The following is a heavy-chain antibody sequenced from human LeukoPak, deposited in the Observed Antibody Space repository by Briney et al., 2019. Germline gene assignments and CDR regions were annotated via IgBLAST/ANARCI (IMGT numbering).Heavy chain of an antibody. CDR2: IYYSGST. J-gene: IGHJ2*01. CDR3: ARGRLRHRIINPAILAWYFDL. V-gene: IGHV4-39*07. D-gene: IGHD5-24*01. Sequence: SETLSLTCTVSGGSISSSSYYWGWIRQPPGKGLEWIGSIYYSGSTYYNPSLKSRVTISVDTSKNQFSLKLSSVTAADTAVYYCARGRLRHRIINPAILAWYFDLWGRGTLVTVSS. CDR1: GGSISSSSYY.